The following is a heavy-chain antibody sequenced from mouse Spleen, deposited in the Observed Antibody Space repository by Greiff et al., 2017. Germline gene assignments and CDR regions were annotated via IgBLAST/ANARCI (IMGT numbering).Heavy chain of an antibody. CDR3: ASGGYDGRYYFDY. V-gene: IGHV2-6*01. D-gene: IGHD2-14*01. CDR2: IWGGGST. Sequence: QVHVKQSGPGLVAPSQSLSITCTVSGFSLTSYGVDWVRQSPGKGLEWLGVIWGGGSTNYNSALKSRLSISKDNSKSQVFLKMNSLQTDDTAMYYCASGGYDGRYYFDYWGQGTTLTVSS. J-gene: IGHJ2*01. CDR1: GFSLTSYG.